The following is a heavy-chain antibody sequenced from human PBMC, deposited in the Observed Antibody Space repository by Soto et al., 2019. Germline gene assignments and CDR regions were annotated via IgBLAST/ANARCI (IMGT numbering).Heavy chain of an antibody. CDR2: MNPNSGNT. Sequence: ASVKVSCKASGYTFTSYDINWVRQATGQGLEWMGWMNPNSGNTGYAQKFQGRVTMTRNTSISTAYMELSSLRSEDTAVYYCAGGITMVRGVIGYWGQGTLVTVSS. J-gene: IGHJ4*02. CDR1: GYTFTSYD. V-gene: IGHV1-8*01. D-gene: IGHD3-10*01. CDR3: AGGITMVRGVIGY.